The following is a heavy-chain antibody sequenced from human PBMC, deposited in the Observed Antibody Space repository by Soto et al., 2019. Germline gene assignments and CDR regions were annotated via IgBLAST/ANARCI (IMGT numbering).Heavy chain of an antibody. D-gene: IGHD3-22*01. J-gene: IGHJ4*02. CDR1: GFTFSTYS. Sequence: GGSLRLSCAASGFTFSTYSMNWVRQAPGKGLEWVSYISSSSSTILYTDSVKGRFTVSRDNAKNSLYLQMNSLRAEDTAVYYYASPTYYYDSSGPPAYWGQGTLLTVSS. CDR3: ASPTYYYDSSGPPAY. V-gene: IGHV3-48*01. CDR2: ISSSSSTI.